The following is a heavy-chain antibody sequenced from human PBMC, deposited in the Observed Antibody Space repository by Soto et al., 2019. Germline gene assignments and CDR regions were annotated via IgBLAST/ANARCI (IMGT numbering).Heavy chain of an antibody. CDR3: ARGLPITIFGVVIALFDY. J-gene: IGHJ4*02. CDR2: INPNSGGT. V-gene: IGHV1-2*04. D-gene: IGHD3-3*01. Sequence: ASVKVSCTASGYTFTGYYMHWVRQAPGQGLEWMGWINPNSGGTNYAQKFQGWVTMTRDTSISTAYMELSRLRSDDTAVYYCARGLPITIFGVVIALFDYWGQGTLVTVSS. CDR1: GYTFTGYY.